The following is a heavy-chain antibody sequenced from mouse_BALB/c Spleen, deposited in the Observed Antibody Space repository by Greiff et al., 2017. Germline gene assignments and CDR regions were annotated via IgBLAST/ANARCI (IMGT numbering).Heavy chain of an antibody. CDR1: GDSITSGY. J-gene: IGHJ3*01. D-gene: IGHD1-1*01. V-gene: IGHV3-8*02. CDR2: ISYSGST. Sequence: EVKLEESGPSLVKPSQTLSLTCSVTGDSITSGYWNWIRKFPGNKLEYMGYISYSGSTYYNPSLKSRISITRDTSKNQYYLQLNSVTTEDTATYYCARDYYGSSPFAYWGQGTLVTVSA. CDR3: ARDYYGSSPFAY.